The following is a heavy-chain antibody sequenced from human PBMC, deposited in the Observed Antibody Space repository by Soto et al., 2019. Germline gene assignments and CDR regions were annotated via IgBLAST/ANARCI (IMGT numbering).Heavy chain of an antibody. CDR3: AKGGYEFDY. Sequence: EVKLVESGGGLVQPGRSLRLSCAASGFTVDDYAMHWVRQAPGKGLEWVSGISWNSGSIGYADSVKGRFTISRDTDKNSLYQQMNSLSAEDTALYYCAKGGYEFDYWGQGTLVTVSA. CDR1: GFTVDDYA. D-gene: IGHD3-16*01. CDR2: ISWNSGSI. J-gene: IGHJ4*02. V-gene: IGHV3-9*01.